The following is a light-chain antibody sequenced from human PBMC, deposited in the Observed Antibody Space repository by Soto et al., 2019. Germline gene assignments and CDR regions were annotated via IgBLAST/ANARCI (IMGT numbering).Light chain of an antibody. V-gene: IGKV3-20*01. CDR1: QSVSSSD. CDR3: QQYCSSPPALT. Sequence: EIVLTQSPGTLSLSPGERATLSCRASQSVSSSDLAWYQQKPGQAPRVLISGASSMATGVPDRFSGTASGTDFTLTISRLEPEDFAVYDGQQYCSSPPALTFGGGTKVEIK. J-gene: IGKJ4*01. CDR2: GAS.